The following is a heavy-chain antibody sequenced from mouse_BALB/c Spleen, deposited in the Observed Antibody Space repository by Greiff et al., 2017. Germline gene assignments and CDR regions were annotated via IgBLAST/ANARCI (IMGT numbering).Heavy chain of an antibody. J-gene: IGHJ3*01. D-gene: IGHD3-1*01. CDR1: GFTFSSFG. V-gene: IGHV5-17*02. CDR2: ISSGSSTI. CDR3: ARGLPWFAY. Sequence: EVKVEESGGGLVQPGGSRKLSCAASGFTFSSFGMHWVRQAPEKGLEWVAYISSGSSTIYYADTVKGRFTISRDNPKNTLFLQMTSLRSEDTAMYYCARGLPWFAYWGQGTLVTVSA.